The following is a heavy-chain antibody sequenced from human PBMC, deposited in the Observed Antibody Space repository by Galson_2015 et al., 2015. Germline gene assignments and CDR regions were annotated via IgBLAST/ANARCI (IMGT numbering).Heavy chain of an antibody. V-gene: IGHV4-30-4*01. CDR1: GGSISSGDYY. D-gene: IGHD3-3*01. CDR2: IYYSGST. Sequence: TLSLTCTVSGGSISSGDYYWSWIRQPPGKGLEWIGYIYYSGSTYYNPSLKSRVTISVDTSKNQFSLKLSSVTAADTAVYYCARDNPDTIFGVVTDNWFDPWGQGTLVTVSS. J-gene: IGHJ5*02. CDR3: ARDNPDTIFGVVTDNWFDP.